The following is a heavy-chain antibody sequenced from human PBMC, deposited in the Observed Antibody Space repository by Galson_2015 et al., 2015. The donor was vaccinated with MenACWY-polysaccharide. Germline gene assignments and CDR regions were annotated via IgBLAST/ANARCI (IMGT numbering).Heavy chain of an antibody. J-gene: IGHJ4*02. CDR3: AGGNYDILACNDAFDY. V-gene: IGHV4-61*02. CDR1: GGSISSGSYY. Sequence: TLSLTCTVSGGSISSGSYYWSWIRQSAGKGLEWIGRMSFSGSSNYKAYLRSRVTISIATSKHQFSLSLSSATAADTAVYYCAGGNYDILACNDAFDYWGQGTLVTVSS. CDR2: MSFSGSS. D-gene: IGHD3-9*01.